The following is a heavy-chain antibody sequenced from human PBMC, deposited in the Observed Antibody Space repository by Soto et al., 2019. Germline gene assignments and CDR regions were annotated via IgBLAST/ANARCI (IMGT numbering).Heavy chain of an antibody. CDR3: AREIKRWDVHYYFDY. V-gene: IGHV1-69*06. D-gene: IGHD1-26*01. CDR2: IVVISNTA. Sequence: QVVLLQSGAEVKEPGSSVRVSCKVSGSTFNNFAFSWVRQAPGHGPEWMGGIVVISNTADYSQRFRDRVTITADTSTKTLYMDLRSLTFEDTGVAYSAREIKRWDVHYYFDYWGQGTLVTVSS. CDR1: GSTFNNFA. J-gene: IGHJ4*02.